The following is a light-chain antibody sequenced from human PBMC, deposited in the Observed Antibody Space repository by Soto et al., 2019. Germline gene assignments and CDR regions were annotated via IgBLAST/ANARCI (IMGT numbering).Light chain of an antibody. CDR1: SSDVGGYNR. Sequence: QPVLTQPPSASGSPGQPVSISCPGTSSDVGGYNRVSWYQHHPGKAPKLIIYEVFKRPSGVPDRFSGSKSGNTASLTVSALQAEDESDYYCNSYAGNSWVFGGGTKLT. CDR3: NSYAGNSWV. CDR2: EVF. J-gene: IGLJ3*02. V-gene: IGLV2-8*01.